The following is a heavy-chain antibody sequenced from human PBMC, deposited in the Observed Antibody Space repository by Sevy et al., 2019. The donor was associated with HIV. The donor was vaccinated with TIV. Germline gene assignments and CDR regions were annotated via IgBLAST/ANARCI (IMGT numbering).Heavy chain of an antibody. V-gene: IGHV3-30*18. J-gene: IGHJ4*02. D-gene: IGHD4-17*01. CDR1: GFTFSDHG. CDR2: ISYDGNNR. CDR3: AKEHYGGNLPNYFAS. Sequence: GGCLRLSCAASGFTFSDHGMHWVRQAPGKGLDWMAAISYDGNNRYYADSVKGRFTISRDNSKNTLYLQMDSVRPEDPAVHCCAKEHYGGNLPNYFASWGQGTRVTVSS.